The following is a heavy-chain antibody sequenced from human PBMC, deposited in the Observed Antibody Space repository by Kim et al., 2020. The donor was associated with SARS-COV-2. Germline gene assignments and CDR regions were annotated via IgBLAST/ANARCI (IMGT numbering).Heavy chain of an antibody. CDR2: IYPGDSDT. J-gene: IGHJ3*02. Sequence: GESLQISCKGSGYSFTSYWIGWVRQMPGKGLEWMGIIYPGDSDTRYSPSFQGQVTISADKSISTAYLQWSSLKASDTAMYYCARSPGLLWFGELLYAFDIWGQGTMVTVSS. CDR1: GYSFTSYW. CDR3: ARSPGLLWFGELLYAFDI. V-gene: IGHV5-51*01. D-gene: IGHD3-10*01.